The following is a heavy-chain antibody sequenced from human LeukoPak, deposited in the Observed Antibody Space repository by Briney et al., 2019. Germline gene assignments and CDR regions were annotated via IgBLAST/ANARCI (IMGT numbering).Heavy chain of an antibody. CDR1: GGSISNYF. J-gene: IGHJ4*02. CDR2: IHYSGRT. Sequence: SETLPLTCSVSGGSISNYFWTWIRQSPGKGLEWIGYIHYSGRTNFNPSLRSRVTMSVDTAKNHFSLKLSSVTAADTAVYYCARQSLLHAYSHAFDYWGQGTLVTVSS. V-gene: IGHV4-59*08. D-gene: IGHD4-11*01. CDR3: ARQSLLHAYSHAFDY.